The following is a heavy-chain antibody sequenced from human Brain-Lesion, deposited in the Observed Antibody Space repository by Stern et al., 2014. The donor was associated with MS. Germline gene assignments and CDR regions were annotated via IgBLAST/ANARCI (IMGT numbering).Heavy chain of an antibody. CDR1: GFSLSNAAMG. D-gene: IGHD2-15*01. CDR2: IFSTGET. Sequence: QVPLQESGPVLVKPTETLTLTCSVSGFSLSNAAMGVSWIRQPPGKDLECLAHIFSTGETAYSTSLKSMLTISKDSSRSQLVLTMTNMDPVDTATYYCARMRDYCSGGICFAGYYDSWGQGTLVTVSS. V-gene: IGHV2-26*01. CDR3: ARMRDYCSGGICFAGYYDS. J-gene: IGHJ4*02.